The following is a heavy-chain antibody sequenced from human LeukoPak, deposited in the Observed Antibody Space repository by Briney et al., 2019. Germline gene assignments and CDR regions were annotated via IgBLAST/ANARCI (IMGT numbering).Heavy chain of an antibody. CDR2: IYSDGRT. J-gene: IGHJ4*02. CDR3: FNYAY. CDR1: GITVSSIS. V-gene: IGHV3-66*01. Sequence: GGSLRLSCAASGITVSSISITWVRQVPGKGLEWVSVIYSDGRTDYADSVKGRFTISRDNSKNTVYLQLSSLRVEDTAVYYCFNYAYWGQGTLVTVSS. D-gene: IGHD3-16*01.